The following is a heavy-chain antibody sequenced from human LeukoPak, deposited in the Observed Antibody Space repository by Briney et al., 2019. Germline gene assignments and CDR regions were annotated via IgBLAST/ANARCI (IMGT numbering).Heavy chain of an antibody. CDR2: INHSGST. Sequence: SETLSLTCAVYGGSFSGYYWSWIRQPPGKGLEWIGEINHSGSTNCNPSLKSRGTISVDTSKNQFSLKLSSVTAADTAVYYCARDQWIQLWSGFDYWGQGTLVTVSS. CDR3: ARDQWIQLWSGFDY. CDR1: GGSFSGYY. J-gene: IGHJ4*02. V-gene: IGHV4-34*01. D-gene: IGHD5-18*01.